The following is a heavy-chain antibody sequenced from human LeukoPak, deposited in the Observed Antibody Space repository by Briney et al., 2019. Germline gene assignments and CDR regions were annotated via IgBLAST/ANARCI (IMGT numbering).Heavy chain of an antibody. Sequence: PSETLSLTCAVYGGSFSGYYWSWIRQPPGKGLEWIGEINDRGSTNYNPSLKSRVTVSLDTSKNQFSLRLTSVTAADTAVYYCARRWSAMVRGVIITASRWFDPWGQGTLVTVSS. CDR2: INDRGST. CDR3: ARRWSAMVRGVIITASRWFDP. V-gene: IGHV4-34*01. D-gene: IGHD3-10*01. CDR1: GGSFSGYY. J-gene: IGHJ5*02.